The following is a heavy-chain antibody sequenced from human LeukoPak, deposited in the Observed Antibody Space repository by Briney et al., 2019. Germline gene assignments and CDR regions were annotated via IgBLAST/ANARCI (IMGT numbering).Heavy chain of an antibody. Sequence: SETLSLTCTVSGGSISSYYWSWIRQPPGKGLEWIGYIYYSGSTNYNPSLKSRVTISVDTSKNQFSLKLSSVTAADTAVYYCAGSPPYMYYYGSGSYYHDYWGQGTLVTVSS. CDR3: AGSPPYMYYYGSGSYYHDY. J-gene: IGHJ4*02. V-gene: IGHV4-59*08. CDR1: GGSISSYY. D-gene: IGHD3-10*01. CDR2: IYYSGST.